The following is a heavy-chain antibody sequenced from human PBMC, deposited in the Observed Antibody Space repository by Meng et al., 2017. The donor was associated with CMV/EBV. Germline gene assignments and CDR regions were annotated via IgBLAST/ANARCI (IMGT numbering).Heavy chain of an antibody. D-gene: IGHD2-2*01. CDR1: GGSFSGYY. J-gene: IGHJ6*02. CDR2: INHSGST. CDR3: ARVQRYCSSTSCYPPYYYYGMDV. V-gene: IGHV4-34*01. Sequence: SETLSLTCAVYGGSFSGYYWSWIRQPPGKGLEWIGEINHSGSTNYNPSLKSRVTISVDTSKNQFSLKLSSVTAADTAVYYCARVQRYCSSTSCYPPYYYYGMDVWGQGTTVTVSS.